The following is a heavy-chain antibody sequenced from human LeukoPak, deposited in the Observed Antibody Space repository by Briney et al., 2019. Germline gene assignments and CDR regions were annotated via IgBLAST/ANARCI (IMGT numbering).Heavy chain of an antibody. CDR3: ARDLVDVPQYNWFDP. J-gene: IGHJ5*02. CDR1: GGSISSYY. D-gene: IGHD6-19*01. CDR2: IYTSGST. V-gene: IGHV4-4*07. Sequence: SATLSLTCPVSGGSISSYYWSWIRQPAGKGLEWIGRIYTSGSTNYNPSLKSRVTMSVDTSKNQFSLKLSSVTAADTAVYYCARDLVDVPQYNWFDPWGQGTLVTVSS.